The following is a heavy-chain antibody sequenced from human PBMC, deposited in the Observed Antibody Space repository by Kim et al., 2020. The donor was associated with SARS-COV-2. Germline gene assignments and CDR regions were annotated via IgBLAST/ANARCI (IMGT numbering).Heavy chain of an antibody. D-gene: IGHD3-3*01. J-gene: IGHJ6*02. CDR1: GGSISSYY. CDR3: ARDRVPYYDFWSGYPDGMDV. Sequence: SETLSLTCTVSGGSISSYYWSWIRQPPGKGLEWIGYSYYSGSTNYNPSLKSRVTISVDTSKNQFSLKLSSVTAADTAVYYCARDRVPYYDFWSGYPDGMDVWGQGTTVTVSS. CDR2: SYYSGST. V-gene: IGHV4-59*01.